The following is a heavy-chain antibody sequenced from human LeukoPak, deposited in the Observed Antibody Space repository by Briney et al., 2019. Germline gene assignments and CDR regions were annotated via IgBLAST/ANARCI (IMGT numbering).Heavy chain of an antibody. CDR2: ISAYNGNT. Sequence: ASVKVSCKASGYTFSNYGITWVRQAPGQGLEWMGWISAYNGNTKYAQKLQGRVTMTTDTSTSTAYMELRSLRSDDTAVYYCARDSSSWSHAEYFQHWGQGTLVTVSS. CDR1: GYTFSNYG. CDR3: ARDSSSWSHAEYFQH. D-gene: IGHD6-13*01. J-gene: IGHJ1*01. V-gene: IGHV1-18*01.